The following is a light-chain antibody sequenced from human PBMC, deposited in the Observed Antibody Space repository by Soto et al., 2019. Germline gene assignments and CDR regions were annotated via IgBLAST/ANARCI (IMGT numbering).Light chain of an antibody. CDR3: QQRNIWPPVT. Sequence: EIVLTQSPATLSLSPGERATLSCRASPSVTNYLAWYQQKPSQPPRLLIYGAFNRAAGIPARFSGSGSGTDFTLTISSLEPEDSAVYYCQQRNIWPPVTFGQGTRLEI. V-gene: IGKV3-11*01. CDR1: PSVTNY. CDR2: GAF. J-gene: IGKJ5*01.